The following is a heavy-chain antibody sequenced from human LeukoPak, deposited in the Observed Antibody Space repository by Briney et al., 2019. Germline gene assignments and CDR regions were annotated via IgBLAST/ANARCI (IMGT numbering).Heavy chain of an antibody. J-gene: IGHJ4*02. Sequence: GRSLRLSCAASGFTFSSYAMHWVRQAPGKGLEWVAVISYDGSNKYYADSVKGRFTISRDNSKNTLYLQMNSLRAEDTAVYYCARDHGIVGATHFDYWGQGTLVTVSS. D-gene: IGHD1-26*01. CDR1: GFTFSSYA. CDR3: ARDHGIVGATHFDY. V-gene: IGHV3-30-3*01. CDR2: ISYDGSNK.